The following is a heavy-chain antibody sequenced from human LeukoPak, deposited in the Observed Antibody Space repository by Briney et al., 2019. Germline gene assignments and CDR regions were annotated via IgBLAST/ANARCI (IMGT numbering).Heavy chain of an antibody. J-gene: IGHJ4*02. CDR3: ARGRFGDGSGWSEGPFDY. CDR1: GFTFSSYA. D-gene: IGHD6-19*01. CDR2: ISYDGSNK. V-gene: IGHV3-30-3*01. Sequence: GGSLRLSCAASGFTFSSYAMHWVRQAPGKGLEWVAVISYDGSNKYYADSVKGRFTISRDNSKNTLYLQMNSLRAEDTAVYYCARGRFGDGSGWSEGPFDYWGQGTLVTVSS.